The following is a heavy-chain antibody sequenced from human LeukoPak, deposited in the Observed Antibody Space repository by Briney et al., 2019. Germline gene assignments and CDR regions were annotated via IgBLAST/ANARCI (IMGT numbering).Heavy chain of an antibody. Sequence: GGSLRLSCAVSGFTVSSNYMTWVRQAPGKGLEWVSVIYSDGSTSYADSVKGRFTISRDNSKNTLYLQMNSLRAEDTAIYYCTSNGGSYSSSGPKYWGQGTLVTVSS. CDR1: GFTVSSNY. D-gene: IGHD3-22*01. V-gene: IGHV3-53*01. J-gene: IGHJ4*02. CDR2: IYSDGST. CDR3: TSNGGSYSSSGPKY.